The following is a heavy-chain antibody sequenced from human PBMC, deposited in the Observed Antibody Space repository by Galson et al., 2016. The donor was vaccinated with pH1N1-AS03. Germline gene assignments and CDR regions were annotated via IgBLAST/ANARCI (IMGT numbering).Heavy chain of an antibody. D-gene: IGHD3-16*01. V-gene: IGHV3-30*02. CDR2: IAYDGSYV. Sequence: SLRLSCAASELTLTNYGMHWFRQGPGKGLEWVAFIAYDGSYVNYADFVKGRFTISRDSSKSTLYLQMNSLRPEDTAVYYCAKDCGVGGAHDDWGQGTLVTVSS. CDR1: ELTLTNYG. CDR3: AKDCGVGGAHDD. J-gene: IGHJ4*02.